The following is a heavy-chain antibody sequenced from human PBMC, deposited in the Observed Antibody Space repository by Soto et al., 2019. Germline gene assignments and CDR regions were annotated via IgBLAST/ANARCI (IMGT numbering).Heavy chain of an antibody. J-gene: IGHJ6*02. D-gene: IGHD3-22*01. V-gene: IGHV3-30*01. Sequence: SVKGRFTISRDNYKNTLYLQMDSLRAEDAAVYYCARVGGVTVILAVITGGYYGMDVWGQGTTVTVSS. CDR3: ARVGGVTVILAVITGGYYGMDV.